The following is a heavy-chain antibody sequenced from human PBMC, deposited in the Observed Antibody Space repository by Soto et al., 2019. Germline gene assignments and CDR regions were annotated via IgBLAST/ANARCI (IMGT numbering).Heavy chain of an antibody. CDR1: GGSISSYY. J-gene: IGHJ5*02. Sequence: SETLSLTCTVSGGSISSYYWSWIRQPPGKGLEWIGEINHSGSTNYNPSLKSRVTISVDTSKNQFSLKLSSVTAADTAVYYCARGRITMVRGRNWFDPWGQGTLVTVSS. V-gene: IGHV4-34*01. CDR2: INHSGST. CDR3: ARGRITMVRGRNWFDP. D-gene: IGHD3-10*01.